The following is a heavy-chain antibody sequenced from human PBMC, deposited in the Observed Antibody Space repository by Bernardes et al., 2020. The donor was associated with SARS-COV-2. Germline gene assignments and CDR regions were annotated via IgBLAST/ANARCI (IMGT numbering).Heavy chain of an antibody. V-gene: IGHV1-18*01. Sequence: ASVKVSCKTSGYTFTNYGISWVRQAPGQGLEWIGWISAYNGNTKYAQNLQGRVTMSTDTSTTTAYMELRSLRSDDTAVYYCARDLSGVEMATIAIYYYGVDVWGQGTTVTVSS. J-gene: IGHJ6*02. CDR2: ISAYNGNT. D-gene: IGHD3-10*01. CDR1: GYTFTNYG. CDR3: ARDLSGVEMATIAIYYYGVDV.